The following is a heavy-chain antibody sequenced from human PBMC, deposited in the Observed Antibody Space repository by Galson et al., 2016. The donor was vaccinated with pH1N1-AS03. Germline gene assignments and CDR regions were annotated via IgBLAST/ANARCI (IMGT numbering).Heavy chain of an antibody. D-gene: IGHD1-26*01. CDR3: ARQDSGAYYLDS. V-gene: IGHV4-31*01. CDR2: IFHSGST. J-gene: IGHJ4*02. CDR1: GGSISSGGYY. Sequence: TLSLTCTVSGGSISSGGYYWNWIRQHPGKGLEWIGYIFHSGSTYYNPSLESLVSIFVDTSKNQFSLKLKSVTAADTAVYYCARQDSGAYYLDSWGPGTLVTVSS.